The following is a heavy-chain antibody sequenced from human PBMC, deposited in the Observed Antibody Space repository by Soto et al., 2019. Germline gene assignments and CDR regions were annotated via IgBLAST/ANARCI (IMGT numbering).Heavy chain of an antibody. D-gene: IGHD2-2*01. V-gene: IGHV1-8*01. Sequence: ASVKVSCKASGYSFASYDINWVRQATGQGLEWMGWMNPNSGNTGYAQKFQGRVTMTRNTSISTAYMELSSLRSEDTAVYYCARKGVVPPAMRQYYYYSYYRDVWGKGTRSTSP. CDR2: MNPNSGNT. J-gene: IGHJ6*03. CDR1: GYSFASYD. CDR3: ARKGVVPPAMRQYYYYSYYRDV.